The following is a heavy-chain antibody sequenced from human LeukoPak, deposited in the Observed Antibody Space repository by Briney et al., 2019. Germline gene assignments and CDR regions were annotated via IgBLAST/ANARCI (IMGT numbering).Heavy chain of an antibody. D-gene: IGHD3-22*01. CDR3: AKGSSGYFFDL. Sequence: GGSLRLSCAASGFIFNNYGLVWVRQAPGKGLEWGSAISNDGGGTTYADFVKGRFCVSRDNSNISLFVQMNSLRAKDRALYYCAKGSSGYFFDLWGQGTLVSVSS. CDR2: ISNDGGGT. CDR1: GFIFNNYG. V-gene: IGHV3-23*01. J-gene: IGHJ4*02.